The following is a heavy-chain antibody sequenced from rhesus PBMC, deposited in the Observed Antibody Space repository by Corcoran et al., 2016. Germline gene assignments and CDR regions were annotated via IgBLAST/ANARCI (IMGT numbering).Heavy chain of an antibody. CDR1: GGSLAGNY. D-gene: IGHD1-44*01. CDR2: LADDGST. Sequence: QVQLPESGPGLVKHSETLSLTCAVSGGSLAGNYWCWFSQPPGKGLAGIGRLADDGSTNYNPVLESRVTISPDTSRNQFSLKLRSVTAADTAVYYCASGGPNSPYWGQGVLVIVSS. J-gene: IGHJ4*01. V-gene: IGHV4-160*01. CDR3: ASGGPNSPY.